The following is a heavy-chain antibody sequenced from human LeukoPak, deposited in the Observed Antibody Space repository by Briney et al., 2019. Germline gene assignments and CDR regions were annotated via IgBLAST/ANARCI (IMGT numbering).Heavy chain of an antibody. CDR3: ARDTRPSYDSSGYYYPGDY. J-gene: IGHJ4*02. V-gene: IGHV1-46*01. CDR1: GYTFTSYY. CDR2: INPSGGST. D-gene: IGHD3-22*01. Sequence: ASVKVSCKASGYTFTSYYMHWVRQAPGQGLGWMAIINPSGGSTSYAQKFQGRATMTRDTSTSTVYMELSSLRSEDTAVYYCARDTRPSYDSSGYYYPGDYWGQGTLVTVSP.